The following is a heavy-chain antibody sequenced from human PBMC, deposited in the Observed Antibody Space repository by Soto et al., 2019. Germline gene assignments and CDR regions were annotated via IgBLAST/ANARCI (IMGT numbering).Heavy chain of an antibody. D-gene: IGHD1-26*01. Sequence: QVQLQQSGAGLLKPSETLSLTCAVYGGSFSGYIWTWIRQTPGKGLQWIGQINHSGSANYNPSLKIRVTISVHTSNSQFSLELSSVTAADTAVYYCARGLISGSHYSGGWYYFDSWGQGTQVTVSS. V-gene: IGHV4-34*01. CDR3: ARGLISGSHYSGGWYYFDS. CDR2: INHSGSA. J-gene: IGHJ4*02. CDR1: GGSFSGYI.